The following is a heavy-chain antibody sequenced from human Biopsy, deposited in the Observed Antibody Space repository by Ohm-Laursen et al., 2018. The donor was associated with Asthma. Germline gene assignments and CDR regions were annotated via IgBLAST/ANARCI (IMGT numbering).Heavy chain of an antibody. D-gene: IGHD3-22*01. V-gene: IGHV3-23*01. CDR1: GFTVSTNG. CDR3: VKDTLIDSKNYYTFEV. J-gene: IGHJ3*01. CDR2: IKPDGRGA. Sequence: SLRLSCAASGFTVSTNGMSWVRQPPGKGLEWVSTIKPDGRGADYPSPAKGRFTISRDDSKNTLYLQMSSLRAEDTAVYYCVKDTLIDSKNYYTFEVWGQGTMVAVSS.